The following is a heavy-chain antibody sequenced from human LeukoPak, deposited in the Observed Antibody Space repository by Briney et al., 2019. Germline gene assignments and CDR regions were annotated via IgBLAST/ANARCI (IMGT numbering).Heavy chain of an antibody. CDR1: GGSISGYY. CDR3: ARMGSVYGKFDY. Sequence: SETLSLTCTVAGGSISGYYWSWIWQPAGKGLEWIGRIYASGSTNYNPSLKSRVTMSVDTSKNQFSLKLTSVTAADTAVYHCARMGSVYGKFDYWGQGTLVNVSS. D-gene: IGHD5/OR15-5a*01. J-gene: IGHJ4*02. V-gene: IGHV4-4*07. CDR2: IYASGST.